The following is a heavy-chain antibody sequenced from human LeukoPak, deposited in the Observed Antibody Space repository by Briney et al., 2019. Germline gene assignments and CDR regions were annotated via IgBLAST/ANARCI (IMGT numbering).Heavy chain of an antibody. J-gene: IGHJ6*03. CDR3: ARGVDYYYYTDV. CDR2: IYYSGST. Sequence: SETLSLICTVSGGSIISRYWSWIRHPPGKGLEWIVHIYYSGSTNYNPSLKSRVTISVDRSKNQFSLNVTSVTAADTAVYFCARGVDYYYYTDVWGKGITVTVSS. CDR1: GGSIISRY. V-gene: IGHV4-59*11.